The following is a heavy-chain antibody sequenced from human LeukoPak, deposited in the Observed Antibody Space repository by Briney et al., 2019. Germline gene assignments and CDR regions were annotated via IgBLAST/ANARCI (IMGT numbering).Heavy chain of an antibody. Sequence: ASVKVSCKASGYTFTSYSINWVRQAPGQGLEWMGWISAYNGNTNYAQKLQGRVTMTTDTSTSTAYMELRSLRSDDTAVYYCARGYGSGSYFINWFDPWGQGTLVTVSS. CDR3: ARGYGSGSYFINWFDP. J-gene: IGHJ5*02. D-gene: IGHD3-10*01. V-gene: IGHV1-18*01. CDR1: GYTFTSYS. CDR2: ISAYNGNT.